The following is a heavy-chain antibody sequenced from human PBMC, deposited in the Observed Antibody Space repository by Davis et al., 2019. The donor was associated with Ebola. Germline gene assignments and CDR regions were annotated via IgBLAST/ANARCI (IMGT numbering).Heavy chain of an antibody. J-gene: IGHJ3*02. V-gene: IGHV7-4-1*02. Sequence: ASVKVSCKASGYTFTNYYMHWVRQAPGQGLEWMGWITTNSGNPTYAPGFTGRFVFSLDTSVSTAYLQISSLESDDTAVYYCARTGSVYNSGDDAFDIWGQGTMVTVSS. CDR2: ITTNSGNP. D-gene: IGHD6-19*01. CDR3: ARTGSVYNSGDDAFDI. CDR1: GYTFTNYY.